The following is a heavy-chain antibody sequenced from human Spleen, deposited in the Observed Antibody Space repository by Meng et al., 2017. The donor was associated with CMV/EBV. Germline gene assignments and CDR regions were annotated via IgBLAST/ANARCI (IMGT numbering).Heavy chain of an antibody. J-gene: IGHJ6*02. Sequence: SGPTLVKPTQTLTLTCTFSGFSLSTGGRSVSWVRQPPGKALEWLAVIDWDDDKYYSTSLKTRLTISKDTSKNQVVLTMTKMDPGDTGTYYCARISGINNGMDVWGQGTTVTVSS. D-gene: IGHD1-26*01. CDR2: IDWDDDK. CDR1: GFSLSTGGRS. CDR3: ARISGINNGMDV. V-gene: IGHV2-70*20.